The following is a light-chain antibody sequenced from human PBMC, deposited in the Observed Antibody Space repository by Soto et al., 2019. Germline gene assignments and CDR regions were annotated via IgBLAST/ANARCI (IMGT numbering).Light chain of an antibody. CDR2: DAS. V-gene: IGKV1-5*01. J-gene: IGKJ2*01. CDR1: PSTGGS. Sequence: DIQRTQCPSTPSASVGDRVTITRRASPSTGGSVAWFQQTPGTAPKLPIYDASNWQTAVPRRFRGSGAGTGFTLTLSGLQPDDFSSYHCLQYNSYPYTFGQGPKV. CDR3: LQYNSYPYT.